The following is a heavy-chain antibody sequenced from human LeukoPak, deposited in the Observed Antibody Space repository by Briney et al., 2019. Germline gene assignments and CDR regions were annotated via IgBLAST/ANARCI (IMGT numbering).Heavy chain of an antibody. CDR3: ARAPWGDSEKFDY. CDR1: GGSISSGGYY. Sequence: SETLSLACTVSGGSISSGGYYWSWIRQHPGKGLEWIGYIYYSGSTYYNPSLKSRVTISVDTSKNQFSLKLSSVTAADTAVYYCARAPWGDSEKFDYWGQGTLFTVSS. J-gene: IGHJ4*02. CDR2: IYYSGST. V-gene: IGHV4-31*03. D-gene: IGHD2-21*02.